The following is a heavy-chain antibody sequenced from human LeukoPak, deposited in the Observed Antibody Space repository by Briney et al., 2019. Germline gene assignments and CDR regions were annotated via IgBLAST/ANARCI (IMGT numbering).Heavy chain of an antibody. J-gene: IGHJ3*02. V-gene: IGHV4-34*01. CDR2: INHSGST. Sequence: SETLSLTCAVYGGSFSGYYWSWIRQPPGKGLEWIGEINHSGSTNYNPSLKSRVTISVDTSKNQFSLKLSSVTAADTAVYYCAFHVRANQLERLGVAFDIWGQGTMVTVSS. CDR1: GGSFSGYY. D-gene: IGHD1-1*01. CDR3: AFHVRANQLERLGVAFDI.